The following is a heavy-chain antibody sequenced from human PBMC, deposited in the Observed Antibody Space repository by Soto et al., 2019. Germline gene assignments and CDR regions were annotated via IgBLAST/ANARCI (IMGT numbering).Heavy chain of an antibody. CDR1: GFTFSDYY. CDR2: ISSSGSTI. CDR3: AGDRGYSGYDSVLFDP. D-gene: IGHD5-12*01. V-gene: IGHV3-11*01. J-gene: IGHJ5*02. Sequence: QVQLVESGGGLVKPGGSLRLSCAASGFTFSDYYMSWIRQAPGKGLERVSYISSSGSTIYYADSVKGRFTISRDNAKNSLYLQMNSLRAEVTAVYYCAGDRGYSGYDSVLFDPWGQGTLVTVSS.